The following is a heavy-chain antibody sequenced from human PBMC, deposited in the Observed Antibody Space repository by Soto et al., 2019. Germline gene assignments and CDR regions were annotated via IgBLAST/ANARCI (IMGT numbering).Heavy chain of an antibody. Sequence: SHTLTLICTIAGVGISSNTTARDRSRQSPSRGLEWLGKTYYRSQWHNDYAVSLKSRIAINSDTSKNQFSLQLNSVTPYYTAVYYCARGYHYALGYCGQGTLVTVSS. CDR1: GVGISSNTTA. D-gene: IGHD2-2*01. V-gene: IGHV6-1*01. J-gene: IGHJ4*02. CDR2: TYYRSQWHN. CDR3: ARGYHYALGY.